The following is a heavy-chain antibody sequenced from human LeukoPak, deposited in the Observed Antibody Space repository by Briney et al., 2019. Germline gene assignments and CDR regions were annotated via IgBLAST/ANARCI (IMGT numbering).Heavy chain of an antibody. CDR1: GFTFSSSA. V-gene: IGHV3-7*01. J-gene: IGHJ4*02. D-gene: IGHD6-13*01. CDR3: ARGVVVAAAASYPGYYFDY. Sequence: GGSLRLSCAASGFTFSSSAMSWVRQAPGKGLEWVANIKTDGSEKYYVDSVKGRFTISRDNAKNSLYLQMNSLRAEDTAVYYCARGVVVAAAASYPGYYFDYWGQGTLVTVSS. CDR2: IKTDGSEK.